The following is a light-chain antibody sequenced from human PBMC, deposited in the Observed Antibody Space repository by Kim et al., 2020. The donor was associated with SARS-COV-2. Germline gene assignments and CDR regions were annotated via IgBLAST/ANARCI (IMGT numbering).Light chain of an antibody. V-gene: IGLV3-25*03. Sequence: SYELTQPPSVSVSPGQTARITCSGDALPNQYAYWFQQKPGQAPVLVIYEDTERPSGTPERFSGSTSGTTVTLTISGVQAEDEADYYCQSSDSSDTFWVFGGGTKLTVL. CDR2: EDT. CDR3: QSSDSSDTFWV. J-gene: IGLJ3*02. CDR1: ALPNQY.